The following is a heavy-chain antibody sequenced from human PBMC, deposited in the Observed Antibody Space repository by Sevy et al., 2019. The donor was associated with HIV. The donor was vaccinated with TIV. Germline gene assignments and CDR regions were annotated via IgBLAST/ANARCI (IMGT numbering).Heavy chain of an antibody. J-gene: IGHJ5*02. D-gene: IGHD5-18*01. CDR1: GGSFSGYY. CDR3: ARESRGYSYGYLARWFDP. Sequence: SETLSLTCAVYGGSFSGYYWSWIRQPPGKGLEWIGEINHSGSTNYNPSLKSRVTISVDTSKNKFSLKLSSVTAADTAVYYCARESRGYSYGYLARWFDPWGQGTLVTVSS. V-gene: IGHV4-34*01. CDR2: INHSGST.